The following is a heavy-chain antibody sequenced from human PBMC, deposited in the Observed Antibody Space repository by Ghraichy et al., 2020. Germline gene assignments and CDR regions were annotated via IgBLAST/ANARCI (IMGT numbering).Heavy chain of an antibody. J-gene: IGHJ6*02. Sequence: ASVKVSCKASGYTFTSYDINWVRQATGQGLEWMGWMNPNSGNTGYAQKFQGRVTMTRNTSISTAYIELSSLRSEDTAVYYCARGGGYESLLSSSVYYGMDVWGQGTTVTVSS. CDR1: GYTFTSYD. CDR2: MNPNSGNT. D-gene: IGHD5-12*01. V-gene: IGHV1-8*01. CDR3: ARGGGYESLLSSSVYYGMDV.